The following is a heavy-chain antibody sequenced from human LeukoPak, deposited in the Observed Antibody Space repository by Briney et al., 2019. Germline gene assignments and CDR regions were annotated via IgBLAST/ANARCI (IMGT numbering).Heavy chain of an antibody. CDR2: ISGSGDTT. V-gene: IGHV3-23*01. Sequence: GGSLRLSCAASGFTFSSYAMSWVRQAPGGGLGWASPISGSGDTTYHADSVKGRFTISRDNSENRLSLQMDSLRAEDTAVYFCAKDTTAWWYHRAYMDVWGKGTTVTVSS. J-gene: IGHJ6*03. CDR3: AKDTTAWWYHRAYMDV. D-gene: IGHD2-15*01. CDR1: GFTFSSYA.